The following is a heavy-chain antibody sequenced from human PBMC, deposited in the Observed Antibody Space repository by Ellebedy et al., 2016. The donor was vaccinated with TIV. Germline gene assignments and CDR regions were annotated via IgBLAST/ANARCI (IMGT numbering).Heavy chain of an antibody. CDR1: GFIFSSNW. V-gene: IGHV3-7*03. Sequence: GESLKISCADSGFIFSSNWMSWVRQAPGKGLEWVANIKPDGSEKYYVDSVKGRFTISRDNAKNSLYLQMNSLRAEDTAAYYCARMDHRGSGWYFDYWGQGTLVTVSS. CDR3: ARMDHRGSGWYFDY. CDR2: IKPDGSEK. J-gene: IGHJ4*02. D-gene: IGHD6-19*01.